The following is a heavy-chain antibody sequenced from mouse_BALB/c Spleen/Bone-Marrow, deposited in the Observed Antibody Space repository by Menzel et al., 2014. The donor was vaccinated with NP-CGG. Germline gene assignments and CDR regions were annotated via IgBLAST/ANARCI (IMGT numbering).Heavy chain of an antibody. CDR3: AGNWEWFAY. D-gene: IGHD4-1*01. CDR2: IYPGDGYT. J-gene: IGHJ3*01. Sequence: VQLQQSGPELVKPGASVKMSCKASGYTFTSYYIHWLKQRPGQGLEWIGWIYPGDGYTKYNEKFKGTTTLTADKSSSTAYMLLSSLTSEDSAIYFCAGNWEWFAYWGQGTLVTVSA. CDR1: GYTFTSYY. V-gene: IGHV1S56*01.